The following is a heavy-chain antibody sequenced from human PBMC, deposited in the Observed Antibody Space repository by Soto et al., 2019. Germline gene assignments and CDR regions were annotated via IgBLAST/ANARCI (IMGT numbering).Heavy chain of an antibody. CDR3: ARGQEGVVATH. CDR2: IKDGGYT. D-gene: IGHD5-12*01. CDR1: GGSLSGYY. Sequence: QVQLQQWGAGLLKPSETLSLNCAVNGGSLSGYYWSWIRQPPGKGLEWIGEIKDGGYTNYSPSLKSRATISSDTSNNQFSLRLNSVTAADTGLYYCARGQEGVVATHWDQGALVPVSS. V-gene: IGHV4-34*01. J-gene: IGHJ4*02.